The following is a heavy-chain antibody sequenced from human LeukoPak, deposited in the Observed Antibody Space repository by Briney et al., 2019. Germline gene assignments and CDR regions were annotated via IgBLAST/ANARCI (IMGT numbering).Heavy chain of an antibody. J-gene: IGHJ4*02. CDR3: AREQQLVHLFDY. V-gene: IGHV4-39*07. Sequence: KPSETLSLTCTVSGGSISSSSYYWGWIRQPPGKGLEWIGSIYYSGSTYYNPSLKSRVTISVDTSKNQFSLKLSSVTAADTAVYYCAREQQLVHLFDYWGQGTLVTVSS. CDR1: GGSISSSSYY. D-gene: IGHD6-13*01. CDR2: IYYSGST.